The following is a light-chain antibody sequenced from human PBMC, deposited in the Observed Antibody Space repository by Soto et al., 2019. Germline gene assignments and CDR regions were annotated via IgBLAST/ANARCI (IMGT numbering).Light chain of an antibody. Sequence: QSALTQPASVSGSPGQSITISCSGTSSDVGGYNYVSWYQQHPGKAPKLMIYEVSNRPSGVSNRFSGSKSGNTASLTISGLQAEDEADYYCSSYTSSSTLSVFGIGTSSPS. J-gene: IGLJ1*01. V-gene: IGLV2-14*01. CDR1: SSDVGGYNY. CDR3: SSYTSSSTLSV. CDR2: EVS.